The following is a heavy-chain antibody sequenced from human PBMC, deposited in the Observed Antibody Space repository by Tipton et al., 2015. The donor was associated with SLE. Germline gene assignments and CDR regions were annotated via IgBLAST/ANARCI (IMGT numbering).Heavy chain of an antibody. D-gene: IGHD3-3*01. CDR2: ISYDGSNK. J-gene: IGHJ3*02. Sequence: SLRLSCAASGFTFSSYAMHWVRQAPGKGLEWVAVISYDGSNKYYADSVKGRFTISRDNSKNTLYLQMNSLRAEDTAVYYCAKLYDFWSGYYREDDAFDIWGQGTMVTVSS. CDR1: GFTFSSYA. CDR3: AKLYDFWSGYYREDDAFDI. V-gene: IGHV3-30-3*02.